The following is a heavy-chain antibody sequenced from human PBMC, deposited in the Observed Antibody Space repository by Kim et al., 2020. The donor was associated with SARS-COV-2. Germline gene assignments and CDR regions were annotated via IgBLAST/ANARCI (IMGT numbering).Heavy chain of an antibody. D-gene: IGHD3-16*01. V-gene: IGHV3-23*01. CDR3: AKCLQSNAYWPSMVV. J-gene: IGHJ6*02. CDR1: GFDFDTFA. Sequence: GGSLRLSCEGSGFDFDTFAITWVRQAPGKGLEWVSRITAHNVVMYYANSVKGRFTSSRDNSKAYLHMRGLRGEDTAIYYCAKCLQSNAYWPSMVVWGQGT. CDR2: ITAHNVVM.